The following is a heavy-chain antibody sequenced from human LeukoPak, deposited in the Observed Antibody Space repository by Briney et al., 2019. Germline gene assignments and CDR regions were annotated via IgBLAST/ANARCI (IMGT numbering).Heavy chain of an antibody. V-gene: IGHV1-46*01. Sequence: GASVKVSCKASGYTFTSYYMHWVRQAPGQGLEWMGIINPSGGSTGYAQKFQGRVTMTRDTSRSTVYMELSSLRSEDTAVYYCARGPYRSTGYRSRPLDYWGQGTLVTVAS. CDR3: ARGPYRSTGYRSRPLDY. J-gene: IGHJ4*02. D-gene: IGHD6-19*01. CDR2: INPSGGST. CDR1: GYTFTSYY.